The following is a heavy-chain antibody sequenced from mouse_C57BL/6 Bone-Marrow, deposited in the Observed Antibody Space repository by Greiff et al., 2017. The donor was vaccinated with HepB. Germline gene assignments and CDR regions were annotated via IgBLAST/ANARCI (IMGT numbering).Heavy chain of an antibody. V-gene: IGHV1-59*01. CDR2: IDPSDSYT. D-gene: IGHD2-2*01. CDR1: GYTFTSYW. CDR3: ARRRLRREDWFAY. Sequence: QVQLQQPGAELVRPGTSVKLSCKASGYTFTSYWMHWVKQRPGQGLEWIGVIDPSDSYTNYNLKFKGKATLTVDTSSSTAYMQLSSLTSEDSAVYYCARRRLRREDWFAYWGQGTLVTVSA. J-gene: IGHJ3*01.